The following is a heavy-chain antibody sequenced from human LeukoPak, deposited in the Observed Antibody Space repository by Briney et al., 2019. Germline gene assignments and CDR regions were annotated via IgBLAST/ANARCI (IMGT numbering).Heavy chain of an antibody. CDR2: ISSSSSYI. V-gene: IGHV3-21*04. J-gene: IGHJ4*02. CDR3: ARDIQSSY. CDR1: GFTFSSYS. Sequence: GGSLRLSCAASGFTFSSYSMNWVRQAPGKGLEWVSSISSSSSYIYYADSVKGRFTISRDNSKNTLFLQMNSLSVEDTALYYCARDIQSSYWGQGTLVTVSS.